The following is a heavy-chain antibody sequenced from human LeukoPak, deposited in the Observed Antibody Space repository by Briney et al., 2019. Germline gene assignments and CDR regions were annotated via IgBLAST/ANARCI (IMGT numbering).Heavy chain of an antibody. Sequence: LETLSLTCAVYGGSLSGYYWSWISQPPGKGLEWIGEINHSGSTNYNPSLKSRVTISVDTSKNQFSLKLSSVTAADTAVYYCARASSTALRAFDIWGEGTMVTVSS. CDR3: ARASSTALRAFDI. J-gene: IGHJ3*02. V-gene: IGHV4-34*01. D-gene: IGHD2-2*01. CDR1: GGSLSGYY. CDR2: INHSGST.